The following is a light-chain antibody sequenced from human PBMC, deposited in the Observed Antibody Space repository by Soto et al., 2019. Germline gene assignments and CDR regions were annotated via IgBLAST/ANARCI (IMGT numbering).Light chain of an antibody. V-gene: IGLV2-23*03. Sequence: QSALTQPASVSGSPGQSITISCTGISSDVGSYNLVSWYQQHPGKAPKLMIYEGSKRPSGVSNRFSGSKSGNTASLTISGLQAEDEADYYCCSYAGSSTFFYVFGTGTKLTVL. J-gene: IGLJ1*01. CDR2: EGS. CDR1: SSDVGSYNL. CDR3: CSYAGSSTFFYV.